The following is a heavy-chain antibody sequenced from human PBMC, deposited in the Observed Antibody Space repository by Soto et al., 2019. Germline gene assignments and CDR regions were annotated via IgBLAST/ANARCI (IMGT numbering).Heavy chain of an antibody. CDR1: GGSFSGYY. CDR2: INHSGST. CDR3: ARGGISHWAYFYYMDV. J-gene: IGHJ6*03. D-gene: IGHD2-21*01. Sequence: SETLSLTCAVYGGSFSGYYWSWIRQPPGKGLEWIGEINHSGSTNYNPSLKSRVTISVDTSKNQFSLKLSSVTAADTAVYYCARGGISHWAYFYYMDVWDRGTTVNVSS. V-gene: IGHV4-34*01.